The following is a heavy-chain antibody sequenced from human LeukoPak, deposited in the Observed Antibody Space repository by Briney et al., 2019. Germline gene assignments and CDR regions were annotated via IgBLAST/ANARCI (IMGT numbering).Heavy chain of an antibody. CDR3: ARSGKFVDS. Sequence: SGTLSLTCTVSGGSISSDYWSWIRQPPGKGLEWIGYIYYSGSTDYNPSLKSRVTISADTSKNQFSLKLSSVTAADTALYYCARSGKFVDSWGQGTLVTVSS. CDR2: IYYSGST. D-gene: IGHD1-26*01. J-gene: IGHJ4*02. CDR1: GGSISSDY. V-gene: IGHV4-59*01.